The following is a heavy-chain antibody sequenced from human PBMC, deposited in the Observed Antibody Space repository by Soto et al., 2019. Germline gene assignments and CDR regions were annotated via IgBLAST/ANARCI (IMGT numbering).Heavy chain of an antibody. Sequence: SETLSLTCTVSGGSISSGGYYWSWIRQHPGKGLEWIGYIYYSGSTYYNPSLKSRVTISVDTSKNQFSLKLSSVTAADTAVYYCARGSGSSGYRDWFDPWGQGTLVTVSS. D-gene: IGHD3-22*01. J-gene: IGHJ5*02. CDR1: GGSISSGGYY. CDR3: ARGSGSSGYRDWFDP. CDR2: IYYSGST. V-gene: IGHV4-31*03.